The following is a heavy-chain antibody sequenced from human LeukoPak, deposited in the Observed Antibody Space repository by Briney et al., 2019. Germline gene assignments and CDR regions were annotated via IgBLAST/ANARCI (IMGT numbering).Heavy chain of an antibody. CDR3: AKGAQFDFWSGYTLEYFDA. CDR1: GFSFTNYA. D-gene: IGHD3-3*01. V-gene: IGHV3-23*01. CDR2: ISASGTTT. Sequence: GGSLRLSCAASGFSFTNYAMNWVRQAPGKGLEWVSFISASGTTTHYSDSVKGRFTISRDNSKNTLFLQINSLRAEDTAAYYCAKGAQFDFWSGYTLEYFDAWGKGTLVTVSS. J-gene: IGHJ4*02.